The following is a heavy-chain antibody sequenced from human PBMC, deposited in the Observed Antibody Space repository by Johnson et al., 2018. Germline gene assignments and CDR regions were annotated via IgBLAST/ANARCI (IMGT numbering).Heavy chain of an antibody. D-gene: IGHD7-27*01. CDR3: ARPHWEDNI. V-gene: IGHV3-7*01. J-gene: IGHJ3*02. CDR1: GFTFSSYW. CDR2: INQDETKK. Sequence: VQLVESGGGLVQPGGSXRLSCAASGFTFSSYWMSWARQAPGKGLEWVANINQDETKKYYVDSVNGRFTIARDNAKNSLYPQMNSLRAEDTAVYYCARPHWEDNIWGQGTMVTVSS.